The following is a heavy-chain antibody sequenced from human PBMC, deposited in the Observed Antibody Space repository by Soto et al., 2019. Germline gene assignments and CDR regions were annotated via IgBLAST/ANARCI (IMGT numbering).Heavy chain of an antibody. Sequence: XETLSLTCAVSGCSISRSNWWGWIRQPPGKGLEWIGYIYYSGSTYYNPSLKSRVTMSVDTSKNQFSLKLSSVTAVDTAVYYCATRPRPTHVDYWGPGPLVTVSS. CDR2: IYYSGST. V-gene: IGHV4-28*01. CDR3: ATRPRPTHVDY. J-gene: IGHJ4*02. D-gene: IGHD2-15*01. CDR1: GCSISRSNW.